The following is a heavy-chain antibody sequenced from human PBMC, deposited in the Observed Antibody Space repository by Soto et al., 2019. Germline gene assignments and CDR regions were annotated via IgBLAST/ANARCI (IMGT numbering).Heavy chain of an antibody. CDR3: ARDSGSYCTDY. D-gene: IGHD1-26*01. Sequence: QVQLVESGGGVVQPGRSLRLSCAASGFTFSSYAMHWVRQAPGKGLEWVAVISYDGSNKYYADSVKGRFTISRDNSKNTLYLQMNSLRAEDTAVYYCARDSGSYCTDYWGQGTLVTVSS. V-gene: IGHV3-30-3*01. CDR1: GFTFSSYA. J-gene: IGHJ4*02. CDR2: ISYDGSNK.